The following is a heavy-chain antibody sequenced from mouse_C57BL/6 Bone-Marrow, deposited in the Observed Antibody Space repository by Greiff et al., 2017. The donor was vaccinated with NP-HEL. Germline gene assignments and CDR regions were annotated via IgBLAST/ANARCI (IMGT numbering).Heavy chain of an antibody. CDR3: ARSTVITTVVAGLRDWYFDV. CDR1: GFTFTDYY. Sequence: EVMLVESGGGLVQPGGSLSLSCAASGFTFTDYYMSWVRQPPGKALAWLGFIRNKANGYTTEYSASVKGRFTISRDNSQSILYLQMNALRAEDSATYYCARSTVITTVVAGLRDWYFDVWGTGTTVTVSS. J-gene: IGHJ1*03. CDR2: IRNKANGYTT. D-gene: IGHD1-1*01. V-gene: IGHV7-3*01.